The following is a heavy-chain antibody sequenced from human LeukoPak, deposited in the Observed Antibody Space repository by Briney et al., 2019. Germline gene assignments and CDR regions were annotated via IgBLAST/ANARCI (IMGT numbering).Heavy chain of an antibody. CDR2: INSDGSST. CDR3: ARVRTNTYGFDY. CDR1: GFTFSYYW. V-gene: IGHV3-74*01. Sequence: GGSLRLSCAASGFTFSYYWMHWVRQAPGKGLVWVSHINSDGSSTSYADPVKGRFTISRDNAKNTLYLQMNSLRAEDTAVYYCARVRTNTYGFDYWGQGTLVTVSS. D-gene: IGHD5-18*01. J-gene: IGHJ4*02.